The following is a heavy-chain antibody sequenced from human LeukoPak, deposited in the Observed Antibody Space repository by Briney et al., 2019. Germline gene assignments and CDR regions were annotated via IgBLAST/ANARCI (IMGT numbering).Heavy chain of an antibody. CDR1: GYTFTGYY. V-gene: IGHV1-2*02. J-gene: IGHJ4*02. D-gene: IGHD2-2*01. Sequence: ASVKVSCKASGYTFTGYYMHWVRQAPGQGLEWMGWINPNSGGTNYAQKFQGRVTMTRDMSISTAYMELSRLRSDDTAVYYCARDPGVVPAGTAALIFDYWGQGTLVTVSS. CDR3: ARDPGVVPAGTAALIFDY. CDR2: INPNSGGT.